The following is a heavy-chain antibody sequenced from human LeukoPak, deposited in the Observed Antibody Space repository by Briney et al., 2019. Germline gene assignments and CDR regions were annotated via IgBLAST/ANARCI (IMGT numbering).Heavy chain of an antibody. D-gene: IGHD3-22*01. Sequence: GGSLRLSCAASGFTFSSYGMHWVRQAPGKGLEWVAVIWYDGSNKYYADSVKGRFTISRDNSKNTLYLQMNSLRAEDTAVYYCAKDPSKGYYDSSGYSHFDYGGQGTLVAVSS. CDR2: IWYDGSNK. V-gene: IGHV3-33*06. CDR1: GFTFSSYG. J-gene: IGHJ4*02. CDR3: AKDPSKGYYDSSGYSHFDY.